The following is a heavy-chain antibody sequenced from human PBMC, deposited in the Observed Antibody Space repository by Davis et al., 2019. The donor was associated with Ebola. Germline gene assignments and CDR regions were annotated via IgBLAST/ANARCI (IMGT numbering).Heavy chain of an antibody. J-gene: IGHJ6*02. V-gene: IGHV4-34*01. D-gene: IGHD2-2*01. CDR1: GGSFSGYY. CDR2: INHSGST. CDR3: ARDQGYCNSTSCYRYYGMDV. Sequence: SETLSLTCAVYGGSFSGYYWSWIRQPPGKGLEWIGEINHSGSTNYNPSLKRRVTISVDTSKNQFSLKLSSVTAADTAVYYCARDQGYCNSTSCYRYYGMDVWGQGTTVTVSS.